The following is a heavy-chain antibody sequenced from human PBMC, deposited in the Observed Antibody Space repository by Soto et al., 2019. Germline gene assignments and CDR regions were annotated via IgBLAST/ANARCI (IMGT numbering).Heavy chain of an antibody. Sequence: QVQLVQSGAEVKKPGSSVKVSCKVTGGTHSSYAITWVRQAPGQGLEWMGGIIPIFGTRDYAQKFQGRVTITADPSQSTAYLELSGLTSDDTAVYYCARDGSDYSTSGHYDPWGQGTLVTVSS. CDR3: ARDGSDYSTSGHYDP. V-gene: IGHV1-69*01. D-gene: IGHD3-22*01. J-gene: IGHJ5*02. CDR1: GGTHSSYA. CDR2: IIPIFGTR.